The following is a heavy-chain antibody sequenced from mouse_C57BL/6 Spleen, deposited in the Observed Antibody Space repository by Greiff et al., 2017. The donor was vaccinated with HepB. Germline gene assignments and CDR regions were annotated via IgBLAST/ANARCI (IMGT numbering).Heavy chain of an antibody. CDR2: IDPSDSYT. CDR3: ARGYGSSYDYFDD. Sequence: QVQLQQPGAELVMPGASVKLSCKASGYTFTSYWMHWVKQRPGQGLEWIGEIDPSDSYTNYNQKFKGKSTLTVDKSSSTAYMQLSSLTSEDSAVYYCARGYGSSYDYFDDWGQGTTLTVSS. J-gene: IGHJ2*01. CDR1: GYTFTSYW. D-gene: IGHD1-1*01. V-gene: IGHV1-69*01.